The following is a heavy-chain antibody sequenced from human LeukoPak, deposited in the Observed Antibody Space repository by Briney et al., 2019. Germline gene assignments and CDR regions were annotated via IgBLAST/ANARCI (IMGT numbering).Heavy chain of an antibody. Sequence: GASVKVSCKASGYIFTSYAMNWVRQAPGQGLEWMGWINTNTGNPTYAQGFTGRFVFSLDTSVSTAYLQISSLKAEDTAVYYCARVGFTPLREYYFDYWGQGTLVTVSS. D-gene: IGHD3-16*01. CDR1: GYIFTSYA. CDR3: ARVGFTPLREYYFDY. J-gene: IGHJ4*02. V-gene: IGHV7-4-1*02. CDR2: INTNTGNP.